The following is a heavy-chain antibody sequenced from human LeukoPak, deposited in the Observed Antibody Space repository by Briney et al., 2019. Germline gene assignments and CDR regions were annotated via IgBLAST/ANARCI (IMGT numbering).Heavy chain of an antibody. D-gene: IGHD1-14*01. CDR1: GYTSTRYY. Sequence: ASVKVSCKASGYTSTRYYICWVRQAPGQRLEWRGVINPSNGITHYAQKFQGRVTVTRDTSTSTVYMERCSLRAQDTRPCYSAKAWRYTHWFVPWGERTLCTVSS. CDR3: AKAWRYTHWFVP. CDR2: INPSNGIT. J-gene: IGHJ5*02. V-gene: IGHV1-46*01.